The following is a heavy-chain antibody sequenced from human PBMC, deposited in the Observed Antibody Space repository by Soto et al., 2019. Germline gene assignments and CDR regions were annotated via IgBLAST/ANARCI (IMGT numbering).Heavy chain of an antibody. CDR2: IHSDGSST. CDR3: ARGDRGAFDL. V-gene: IGHV3-74*03. CDR1: GFTFSYYW. Sequence: EVQLVESGGGLVQPGESLSLYCAASGFTFSYYWMHWVRQAPGKVLVWVSRIHSDGSSTTYADSVKDRFNISRDNARNTLYLQMNSLRAEDTAVYYCARGDRGAFDLWGQGTVLTVSS. D-gene: IGHD1-26*01. J-gene: IGHJ3*01.